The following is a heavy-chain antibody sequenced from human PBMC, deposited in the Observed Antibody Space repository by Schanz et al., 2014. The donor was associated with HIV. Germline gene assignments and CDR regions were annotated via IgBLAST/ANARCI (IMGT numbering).Heavy chain of an antibody. Sequence: EVLLVESGGGFVQPGGSLRLSCATSGFPFAAYAMNWVRQTPGKGLEWVSAISGSGGGTYYADSVKGRFTISRDNSKNTLYLHMNSLGAEDTALYYCAKASGNSYGTGYFDYWGQGTLVTVSS. CDR2: ISGSGGGT. CDR1: GFPFAAYA. V-gene: IGHV3-23*04. CDR3: AKASGNSYGTGYFDY. J-gene: IGHJ4*02. D-gene: IGHD5-18*01.